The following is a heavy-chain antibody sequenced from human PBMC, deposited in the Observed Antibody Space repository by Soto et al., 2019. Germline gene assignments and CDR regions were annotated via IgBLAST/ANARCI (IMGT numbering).Heavy chain of an antibody. V-gene: IGHV4-34*01. J-gene: IGHJ6*02. CDR1: GGSFSGYY. D-gene: IGHD3-3*01. CDR3: ARGHYDFWSGYRTSFYYYGMDV. CDR2: INHSGST. Sequence: ETRSLTCAVYGGSFSGYYWSWIRQPPGKGLEWIGEINHSGSTNYNPSLKSRVTISVDTSKNQFSLKLSSVTAADTAVYYCARGHYDFWSGYRTSFYYYGMDVWGQGTTVTVSS.